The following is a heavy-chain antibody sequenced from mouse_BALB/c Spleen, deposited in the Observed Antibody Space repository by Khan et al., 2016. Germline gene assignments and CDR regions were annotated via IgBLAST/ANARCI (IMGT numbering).Heavy chain of an antibody. V-gene: IGHV5-6-5*01. D-gene: IGHD2-1*01. CDR2: ISSGGST. CDR1: GFTFSSYA. CDR3: AREDYGNYGDYFDY. Sequence: EVELVESGGGLVKPGGSLKLSCAASGFTFSSYAMSWVRQTPEKRLEWVASISSGGSTYYPDSVKGRFTISRDNARNILNLQMSSLRSEDTAMYDCAREDYGNYGDYFDYWGQGTTLTVSS. J-gene: IGHJ2*01.